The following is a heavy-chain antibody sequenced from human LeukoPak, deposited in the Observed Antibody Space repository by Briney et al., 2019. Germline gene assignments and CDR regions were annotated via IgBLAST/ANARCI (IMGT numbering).Heavy chain of an antibody. CDR1: GGSISSSSYY. Sequence: SETLSLTCTVSGGSISSSSYYWGWIRQPPGKGLEWIGSIYYSGSTYYNPSLKSRVTISVDTSKNQFSLKLSSVTAADTAVYYCARYDSYGSHDAFDIWGQGTMVTVSS. CDR2: IYYSGST. CDR3: ARYDSYGSHDAFDI. V-gene: IGHV4-39*01. D-gene: IGHD5-18*01. J-gene: IGHJ3*02.